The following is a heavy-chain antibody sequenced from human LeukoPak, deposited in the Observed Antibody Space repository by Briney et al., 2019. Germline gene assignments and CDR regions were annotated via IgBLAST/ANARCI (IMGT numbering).Heavy chain of an antibody. CDR1: GFTFRNYG. Sequence: GGSLRLSCVASGFTFRNYGMHWVRQAPGKGLEWLAIIYFDGSNQYYADSVKGRFTISRDNSKNTLYLQMNSLRAEDTAVYYCAKFPGDSSFDYWGQGTLVTVSS. V-gene: IGHV3-30*02. D-gene: IGHD3-22*01. J-gene: IGHJ4*02. CDR3: AKFPGDSSFDY. CDR2: IYFDGSNQ.